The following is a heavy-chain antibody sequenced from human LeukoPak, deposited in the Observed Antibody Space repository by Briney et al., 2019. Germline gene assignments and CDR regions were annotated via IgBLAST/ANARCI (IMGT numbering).Heavy chain of an antibody. V-gene: IGHV3-23*01. CDR3: ARGYCSGGNCYHFDY. CDR2: ISGSGTTT. Sequence: GGSLRLSCEASGFTFSTYIVSWVRQAPGKGLQWVSAISGSGTTTYYAGSVKGRFTLSRDNSKNTLYLQMNSLRAEDTAVYYCARGYCSGGNCYHFDYWGQGALVIVSS. D-gene: IGHD2-15*01. J-gene: IGHJ4*02. CDR1: GFTFSTYI.